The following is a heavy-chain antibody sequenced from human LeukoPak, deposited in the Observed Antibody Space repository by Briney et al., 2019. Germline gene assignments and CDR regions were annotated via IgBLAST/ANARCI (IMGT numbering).Heavy chain of an antibody. CDR2: ISAYNGNT. V-gene: IGHV1-18*01. D-gene: IGHD2-15*01. CDR3: ARVGDIVVVVAATPLDY. J-gene: IGHJ4*02. CDR1: GYMFTSHG. Sequence: ASVKVSCESSGYMFTSHGIHWLRQAPGRGLEWMGWISAYNGNTNYAQKLQGRVTMTTDTSTSTAYMELRSLRSDDTAVYYCARVGDIVVVVAATPLDYWGQGTLVTVSS.